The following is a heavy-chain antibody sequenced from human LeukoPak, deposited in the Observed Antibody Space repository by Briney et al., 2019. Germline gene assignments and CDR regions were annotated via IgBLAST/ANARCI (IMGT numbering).Heavy chain of an antibody. J-gene: IGHJ4*02. Sequence: AGRSLRLSCAASGFTFSSYGMHWVRQAPGKGLEWVAVISYDGSNKYYADSVKGRFTISRDNSENTLYLQMNSLRAEDTAVYYCAKEGHGSSLDYWGQGTLVTVSS. V-gene: IGHV3-30*18. CDR2: ISYDGSNK. CDR3: AKEGHGSSLDY. D-gene: IGHD6-13*01. CDR1: GFTFSSYG.